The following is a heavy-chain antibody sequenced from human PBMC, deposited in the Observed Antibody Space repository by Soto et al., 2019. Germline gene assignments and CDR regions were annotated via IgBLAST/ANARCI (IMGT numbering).Heavy chain of an antibody. Sequence: ASVKVSCKVSGYTLTELSMHWVRQAHGKGLEWMGGFDPEDGETIYAQKFQGRVTMTEDTSTDTAYMELSSLRSEDTAVYYCATDFSTPNWFPPSGQGTLVTVSS. CDR1: GYTLTELS. CDR3: ATDFSTPNWFPP. J-gene: IGHJ5*02. CDR2: FDPEDGET. V-gene: IGHV1-24*01.